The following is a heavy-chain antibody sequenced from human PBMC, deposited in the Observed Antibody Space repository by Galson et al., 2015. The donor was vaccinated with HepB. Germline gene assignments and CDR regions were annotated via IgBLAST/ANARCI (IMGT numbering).Heavy chain of an antibody. CDR3: ARDKALQPYYYYGMDV. J-gene: IGHJ6*02. CDR1: GFTFSSYS. CDR2: ISSSSYI. D-gene: IGHD4-11*01. Sequence: SLRLSCAASGFTFSSYSMNWVRQAPGKGLEWVSSISSSSYIYYADSVKGRFTISRDNAKNSLYLQMNSLRAEDTAVYYCARDKALQPYYYYGMDVWGQGTTVTVSS. V-gene: IGHV3-21*01.